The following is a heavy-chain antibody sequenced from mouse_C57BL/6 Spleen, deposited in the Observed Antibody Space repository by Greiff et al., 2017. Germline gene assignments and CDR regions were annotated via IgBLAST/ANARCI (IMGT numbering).Heavy chain of an antibody. Sequence: QVQLQQSGPGLVQPSQSLSITCTASGFSLTSYGVHWVRQSPGKGLEWLGVIWRGGSTNYNAAFMSRLSITKDNSKSQVFFKMNSLQADDTAIYYCANYDPDYYAMDYWGQGTSVTVSS. CDR2: IWRGGST. V-gene: IGHV2-5*01. D-gene: IGHD2-3*01. CDR3: ANYDPDYYAMDY. J-gene: IGHJ4*01. CDR1: GFSLTSYG.